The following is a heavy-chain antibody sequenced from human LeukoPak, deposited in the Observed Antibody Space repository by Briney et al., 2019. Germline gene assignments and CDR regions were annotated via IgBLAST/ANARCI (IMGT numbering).Heavy chain of an antibody. J-gene: IGHJ4*02. CDR1: GFTFSSYS. CDR3: AKAHDILTRYFDY. Sequence: PGGSLRLSCAASGFTFSSYSMNWVRQAPGKGLEWVSGVSGRGGSTYYTDSVKGRFTISRDNSNNTVYLQMNSLRADDTAVYYCAKAHDILTRYFDYWGQGTLVTVSS. CDR2: VSGRGGST. D-gene: IGHD3-9*01. V-gene: IGHV3-23*01.